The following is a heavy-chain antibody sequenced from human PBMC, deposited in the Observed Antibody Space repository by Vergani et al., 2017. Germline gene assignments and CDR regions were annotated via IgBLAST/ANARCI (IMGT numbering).Heavy chain of an antibody. CDR3: AIVIDYYDSSGYYLDY. CDR1: GYSITELT. D-gene: IGHD3-22*01. CDR2: FDPEHGEV. J-gene: IGHJ4*02. V-gene: IGHV1-24*01. Sequence: QVQLVQSGPEVRKPGASVKVSCQVSGYSITELTIHWVRQAPGKGLEWMGGFDPEHGEVTFAHHIQGRVTMTEDRSTDTAYMELSSLRPEDTALYYCAIVIDYYDSSGYYLDYWGEGSLVTVSS.